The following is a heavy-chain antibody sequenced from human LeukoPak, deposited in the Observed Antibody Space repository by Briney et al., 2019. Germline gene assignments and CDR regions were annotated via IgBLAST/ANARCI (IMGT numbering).Heavy chain of an antibody. CDR3: AREYYDFWSGYYPIKAYYYGMDV. V-gene: IGHV1-46*01. J-gene: IGHJ6*02. CDR2: INPSGGST. Sequence: GASVKVSCKASGYTFTSYYMHWVRQAPGQGLEWMGIINPSGGSTSYAQKFQGRVTMTRDTSTSTVYMELSSLRSEDTAVYYCAREYYDFWSGYYPIKAYYYGMDVWGQGTTVTVSS. D-gene: IGHD3-3*01. CDR1: GYTFTSYY.